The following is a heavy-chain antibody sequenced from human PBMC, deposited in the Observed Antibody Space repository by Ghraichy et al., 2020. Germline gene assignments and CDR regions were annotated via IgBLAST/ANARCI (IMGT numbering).Heavy chain of an antibody. CDR3: ARDVAPAGDFDY. Sequence: GGSLRLSCAASGFTVSINYMSWVRQAPGKGLEWVSVISSGGSTYYADSVKGRFTISRDNSKNTLDLHMNSLRAEDTAVYYCARDVAPAGDFDYWGQGTLVTVSS. V-gene: IGHV3-66*02. CDR1: GFTVSINY. J-gene: IGHJ4*02. CDR2: ISSGGST. D-gene: IGHD6-13*01.